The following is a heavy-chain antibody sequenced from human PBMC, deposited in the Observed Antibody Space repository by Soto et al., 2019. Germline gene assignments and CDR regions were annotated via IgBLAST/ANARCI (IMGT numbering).Heavy chain of an antibody. D-gene: IGHD5-18*01. CDR2: VFPSDSDS. V-gene: IGHV5-51*01. CDR1: GYSFTTYW. Sequence: GESLKISCKGSGYSFTTYWIGWVRQMPGKGLEWMGIVFPSDSDSRYSPSFQGQVTISADKSINTAYLQWSSLKASDTAMYYCARAHRYSYDVLKYRYFDLWGRGTLVTVSS. CDR3: ARAHRYSYDVLKYRYFDL. J-gene: IGHJ2*01.